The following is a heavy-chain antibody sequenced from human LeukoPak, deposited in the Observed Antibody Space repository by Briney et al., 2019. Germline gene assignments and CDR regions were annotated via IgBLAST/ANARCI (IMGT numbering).Heavy chain of an antibody. D-gene: IGHD1-26*01. Sequence: LSLTCAVYGGSFSGYYWSWIRQPPGKGLEWVSYISSSGSTIYYADSVKGRFTISRDNAKNSLYLQMSSLRAEDTAVYYCARSLGSYYRKYYFDYWGQGTLVTVSS. J-gene: IGHJ4*02. V-gene: IGHV3-11*01. CDR3: ARSLGSYYRKYYFDY. CDR1: GGSFSGYY. CDR2: ISSSGSTI.